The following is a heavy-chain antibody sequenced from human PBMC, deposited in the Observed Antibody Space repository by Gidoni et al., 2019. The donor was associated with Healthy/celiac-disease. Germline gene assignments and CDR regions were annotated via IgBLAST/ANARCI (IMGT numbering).Heavy chain of an antibody. CDR1: VFTFSSYS. J-gene: IGHJ4*02. CDR3: ARVQDY. V-gene: IGHV3-21*01. CDR2: ISSSSSYI. D-gene: IGHD3-10*01. Sequence: EVQLVESGGGLVKPGRSLRLSCAASVFTFSSYSMNWVRQAPGKGLEWYSSISSSSSYIYDADSVKGRFTISRDNAKNSLYLQMNSLRAEDTAVYYCARVQDYWGQGTLVTVSS.